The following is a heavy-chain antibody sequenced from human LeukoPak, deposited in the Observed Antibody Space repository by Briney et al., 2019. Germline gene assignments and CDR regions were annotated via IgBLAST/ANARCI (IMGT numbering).Heavy chain of an antibody. Sequence: SETLSLTCAVYGGSFSGYYWSWIRQPPGKGLEWIGEINHSGSTNYNPSLKSRVTISVDTSKNQFSLKLSSVTAADTAVYYCARENMITFGGVIVSWGQGTLVTVSS. V-gene: IGHV4-34*01. CDR2: INHSGST. CDR3: ARENMITFGGVIVS. J-gene: IGHJ5*02. D-gene: IGHD3-16*02. CDR1: GGSFSGYY.